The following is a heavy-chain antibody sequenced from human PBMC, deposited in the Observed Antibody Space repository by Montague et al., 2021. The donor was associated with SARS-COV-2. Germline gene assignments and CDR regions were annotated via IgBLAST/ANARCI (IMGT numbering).Heavy chain of an antibody. D-gene: IGHD3-3*01. CDR2: IYHSVST. CDR1: GGSISSSNW. CDR3: ATSSYDFWSGYTQGDNWFDP. Sequence: SETLSLTCAVSGGSISSSNWWSWVRQPPGKGLEWIGEIYHSVSTNYNPSLKSRVTISVDKSKNQFSLKLSSVTAADTAVYYCATSSYDFWSGYTQGDNWFDPWSQGTLVTVS. J-gene: IGHJ5*02. V-gene: IGHV4-4*02.